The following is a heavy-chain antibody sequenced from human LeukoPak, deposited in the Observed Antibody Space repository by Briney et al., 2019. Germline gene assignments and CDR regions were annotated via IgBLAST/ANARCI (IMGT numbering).Heavy chain of an antibody. CDR1: GGTFSSYA. J-gene: IGHJ4*02. D-gene: IGHD2-2*02. CDR3: ARAWCSSTSCYRLDVDY. Sequence: ASVKVSCKASGGTFSSYAISWVRQAPGQGLEWMGRIIPILGIASYAQKFQGRVTITADKSTSTAYMELSSLRSEDTAVYYCARAWCSSTSCYRLDVDYWGQGTLVTVSS. CDR2: IIPILGIA. V-gene: IGHV1-69*04.